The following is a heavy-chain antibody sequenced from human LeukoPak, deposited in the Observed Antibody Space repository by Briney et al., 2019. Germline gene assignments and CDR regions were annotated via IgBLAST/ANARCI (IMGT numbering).Heavy chain of an antibody. CDR1: GGSISSSSYY. Sequence: SETLSLTCSVSGGSISSSSYYWGWIRQPPGKGLEWIASIYYSGNTYYNPSPKSRVTISVDTSKNQFSLKLSSVTAADTAVYYCARLVGNSGSFDYWGQGTLVTVSS. D-gene: IGHD3-10*01. CDR2: IYYSGNT. V-gene: IGHV4-39*01. CDR3: ARLVGNSGSFDY. J-gene: IGHJ4*02.